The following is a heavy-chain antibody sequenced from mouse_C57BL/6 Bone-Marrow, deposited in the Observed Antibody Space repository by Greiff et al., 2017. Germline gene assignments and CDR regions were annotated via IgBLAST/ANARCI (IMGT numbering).Heavy chain of an antibody. CDR3: ARREPGYDYDGVWFAY. CDR2: INPNNGGT. D-gene: IGHD2-4*01. J-gene: IGHJ3*01. Sequence: EVQLQQSGPELVKPGASVKISCKASGYTFTDYYMNWVKQSHGKSLEWIGDINPNNGGTSYNQKFKGKATLTVDKSSSTAYMELRSLTSEDSAVYYCARREPGYDYDGVWFAYWGQGTLVTVSA. V-gene: IGHV1-26*01. CDR1: GYTFTDYY.